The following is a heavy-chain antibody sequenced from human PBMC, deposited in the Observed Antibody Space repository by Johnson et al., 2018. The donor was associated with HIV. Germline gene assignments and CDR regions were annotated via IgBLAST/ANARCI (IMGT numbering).Heavy chain of an antibody. V-gene: IGHV3-NL1*01. CDR1: GFTFSSYA. CDR3: ARSFGVTTPGAFDI. Sequence: QVQLVESGGGVVQPGRSLRLSCAASGFTFSSYAMHWVRQAPGKGLEWVAVIYSGGSTYYADSVKGRFTISRDNSKNTLYLQMNSLRAEDTAVYYCARSFGVTTPGAFDIWGQGTMVTVSS. CDR2: IYSGGST. D-gene: IGHD3-3*01. J-gene: IGHJ3*02.